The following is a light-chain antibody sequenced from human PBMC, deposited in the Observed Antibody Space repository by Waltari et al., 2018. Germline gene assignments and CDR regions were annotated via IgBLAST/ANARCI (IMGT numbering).Light chain of an antibody. Sequence: DIVMTQSPDFLAVSLGERATINCKSSQSVLYSANNKDYLAWYQQKPGQPPKLLIYWASTRESGVPDRFSGSGSGTDVTLTISSLQAEDVAVYYCQQYYGVPLTFGGGTKVEIK. V-gene: IGKV4-1*01. CDR3: QQYYGVPLT. CDR1: QSVLYSANNKDY. J-gene: IGKJ4*01. CDR2: WAS.